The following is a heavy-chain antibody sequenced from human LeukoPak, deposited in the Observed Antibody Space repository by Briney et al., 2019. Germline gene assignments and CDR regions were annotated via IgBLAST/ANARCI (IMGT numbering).Heavy chain of an antibody. Sequence: GGSLRLSCTASGFTFSTYWMSWVRQAPGKGLEWVANTREDGSEKYYVDSVKGRFTISRDNAKNSLYLQMNSLRAEDTAVYYCARVVELTYYFDYWGQGTLVTVSS. V-gene: IGHV3-7*04. J-gene: IGHJ4*02. CDR1: GFTFSTYW. CDR3: ARVVELTYYFDY. D-gene: IGHD2-21*02. CDR2: TREDGSEK.